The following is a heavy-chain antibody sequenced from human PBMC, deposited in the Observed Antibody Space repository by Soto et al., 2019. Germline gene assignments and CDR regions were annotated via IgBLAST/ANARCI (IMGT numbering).Heavy chain of an antibody. J-gene: IGHJ1*01. V-gene: IGHV1-46*01. D-gene: IGHD2-15*01. Sequence: ASVKVSCKASGYTFTSYYMHWVRQAPGQGLEWMGIINPSGGSTSYAQKFQGRVTMTRDTSTSTVYMELSSLRSENTAVYYCAREAGVGVVVVAARSEYFQHWGQGTLVTVSS. CDR2: INPSGGST. CDR1: GYTFTSYY. CDR3: AREAGVGVVVVAARSEYFQH.